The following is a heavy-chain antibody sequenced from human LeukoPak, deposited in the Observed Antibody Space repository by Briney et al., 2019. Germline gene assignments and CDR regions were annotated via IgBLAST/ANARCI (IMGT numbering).Heavy chain of an antibody. CDR2: NDTTGGT. D-gene: IGHD3-10*01. CDR3: VKEDHEAGTWFGPLDY. J-gene: IGHJ4*02. Sequence: PGGSLRISCAASGFTFSSYDMHWGRQAKGKGLEGGSANDTTGGTYYPASAKGRFSISRDNARNSLYLQMNSLTAGDTAVYYCVKEDHEAGTWFGPLDYWGPGILVTVSS. V-gene: IGHV3-13*04. CDR1: GFTFSSYD.